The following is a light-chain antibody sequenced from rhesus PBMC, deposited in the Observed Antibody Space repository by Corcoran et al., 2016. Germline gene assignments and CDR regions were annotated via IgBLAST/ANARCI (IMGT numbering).Light chain of an antibody. CDR1: QGISGF. Sequence: DIQMTQSPSSLSASVGDTVTITCRPSQGISGFLNWFQQNPGKVPKLLIYAASSLESGVPPRFSGSGSGTDFTLTISSLQPEDFAVYYCLQHNSYPWTFGQGTKVEIK. V-gene: IGKV1-28*03. CDR3: LQHNSYPWT. J-gene: IGKJ1*01. CDR2: AAS.